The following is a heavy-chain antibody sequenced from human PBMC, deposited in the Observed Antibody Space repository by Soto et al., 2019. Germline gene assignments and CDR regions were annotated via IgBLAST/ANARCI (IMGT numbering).Heavy chain of an antibody. J-gene: IGHJ4*02. CDR2: ISGSGGST. CDR1: GFTFSSYA. CDR3: AKSIGADMVTVIDY. Sequence: GGSLRLSCAASGFTFSSYAMSWVRQAPGKGLEWVSAISGSGGSTYYADSVKGRFTISRDNSKNTLYLQMNSLRAEDTAVYYSAKSIGADMVTVIDYWGQGTLVTVSS. D-gene: IGHD5-18*01. V-gene: IGHV3-23*01.